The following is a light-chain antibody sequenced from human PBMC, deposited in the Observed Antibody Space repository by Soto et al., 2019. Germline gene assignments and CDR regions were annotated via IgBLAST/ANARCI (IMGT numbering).Light chain of an antibody. CDR2: RNN. CDR1: SSNIGSNY. Sequence: QAAVTQPPSASGTPGQRVTISCSGSSSNIGSNYVYWYQQLPGTAPKLLIYRNNQRPSGVPDRFSGSKSGTSASLAISGLRSEDEADYYCAAWDDSLSGHVVFGGGTKLTVL. V-gene: IGLV1-47*01. J-gene: IGLJ2*01. CDR3: AAWDDSLSGHVV.